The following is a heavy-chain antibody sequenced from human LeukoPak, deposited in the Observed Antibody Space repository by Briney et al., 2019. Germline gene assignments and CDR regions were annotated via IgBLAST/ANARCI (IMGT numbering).Heavy chain of an antibody. CDR2: MFYPGSI. J-gene: IGHJ6*02. CDR3: ARDSLFHYGLDV. CDR1: GGSVISYR. V-gene: IGHV4-59*02. Sequence: SETLSLTCSVSGGSVISYRWSWIRRPPGKGLEWIGSMFYPGSIIYNPSLKNRVSTSGDTSKNQFSLELTSAATADTAVYYCARDSLFHYGLDVWGQGTTVTVSS.